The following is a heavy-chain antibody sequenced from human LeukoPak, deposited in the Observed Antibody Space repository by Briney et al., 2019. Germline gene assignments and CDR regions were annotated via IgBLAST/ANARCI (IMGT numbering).Heavy chain of an antibody. V-gene: IGHV4-59*08. D-gene: IGHD3-10*01. Sequence: PSETLSLTCTVSGGSISSYYWSWIRQPPGKGLEWIGYIYYSGRTNYNPSLKSRVTISVDASKNQFSLKLSSVTAADTAVYYCARLTMVRGVINLYYFDYWGQGTLVTVSS. CDR2: IYYSGRT. J-gene: IGHJ4*02. CDR1: GGSISSYY. CDR3: ARLTMVRGVINLYYFDY.